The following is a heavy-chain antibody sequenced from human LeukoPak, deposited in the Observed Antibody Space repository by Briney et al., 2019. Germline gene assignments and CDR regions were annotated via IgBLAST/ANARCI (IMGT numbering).Heavy chain of an antibody. CDR1: GGSFSGYY. Sequence: SETLSLTCAVYGGSFSGYYWSWIRRPPGKGLEWIGEINHSGSTNYNPSLKSRVTISVDTSKNQFSLKLSSVTAADTAVYYCARISSYYYDSSDQYYFDYWGQGTLVTVSS. CDR3: ARISSYYYDSSDQYYFDY. D-gene: IGHD3-22*01. CDR2: INHSGST. J-gene: IGHJ4*02. V-gene: IGHV4-34*01.